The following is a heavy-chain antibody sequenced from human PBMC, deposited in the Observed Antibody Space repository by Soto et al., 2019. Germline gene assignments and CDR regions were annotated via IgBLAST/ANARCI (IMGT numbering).Heavy chain of an antibody. CDR2: IKSKTDGGTT. CDR1: GFTFSNAW. Sequence: GGSLRLSCAASGFTFSNAWMSWVRQAPGKGLEWVGRIKSKTDGGTTDYAAPVKGRFTISRDDSKNTLYLQMNSLKTEDTAVYYCTTDPFYDFWSGYYPYYFDYWGQGTLVTVSS. V-gene: IGHV3-15*01. J-gene: IGHJ4*02. D-gene: IGHD3-3*01. CDR3: TTDPFYDFWSGYYPYYFDY.